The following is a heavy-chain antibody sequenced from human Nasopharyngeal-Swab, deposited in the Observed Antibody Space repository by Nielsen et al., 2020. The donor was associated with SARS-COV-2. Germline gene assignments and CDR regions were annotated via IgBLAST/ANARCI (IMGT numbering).Heavy chain of an antibody. Sequence: VRQMPGKGLGWIGEINHSGSTKYNPSLKSRVNISVDTSKNQFSLKVSSVTAADTAVYYCARGGYYCSSTSCYYYSGYYYGMDVWGQGTTVTVSS. V-gene: IGHV4-34*01. CDR2: INHSGST. J-gene: IGHJ6*02. CDR3: ARGGYYCSSTSCYYYSGYYYGMDV. D-gene: IGHD2-2*01.